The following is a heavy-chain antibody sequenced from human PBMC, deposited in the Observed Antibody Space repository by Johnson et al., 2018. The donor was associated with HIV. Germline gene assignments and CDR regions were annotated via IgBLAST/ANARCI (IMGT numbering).Heavy chain of an antibody. CDR3: ARGGQGSAAAGSFRRAFDI. Sequence: VQLVESGGGVVRPGGSLRLSCAASGFTFDDYGMSWVRQAPGKGLEWVSGVNWNGGSTGYADSVTGRFTISRDNAKNSLYLQMNSLRDEDTALYYCARGGQGSAAAGSFRRAFDIWGQGTMVTVSS. D-gene: IGHD6-13*01. CDR1: GFTFDDYG. J-gene: IGHJ3*02. V-gene: IGHV3-20*04. CDR2: VNWNGGST.